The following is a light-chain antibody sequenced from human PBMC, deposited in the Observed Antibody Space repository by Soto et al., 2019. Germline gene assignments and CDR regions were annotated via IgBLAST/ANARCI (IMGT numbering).Light chain of an antibody. CDR1: SSNIGAGYD. CDR3: QSYDSSLSGYVV. V-gene: IGLV1-40*01. J-gene: IGLJ2*01. Sequence: QSVLTQPPSGFGAPGRRVTISCTGSSSNIGAGYDVHWYQQLPGTAPKLPIYGNSNRPSGFPDRFSGSKSGTSASLAITGLQAEDEADYYCQSYDSSLSGYVVFGGGTKLTVL. CDR2: GNS.